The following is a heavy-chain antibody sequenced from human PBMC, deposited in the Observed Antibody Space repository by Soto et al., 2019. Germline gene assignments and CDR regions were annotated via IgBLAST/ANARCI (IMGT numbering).Heavy chain of an antibody. Sequence: PSETLSLTCTVSGGSISGSSYYWGWIRQPPGKGLEWIGSIYYSGSTYYNPSLKSRVTISVDTSKNQFSLKLSSVTAADTAVYYCARRGDSSGYSDYILDYWGQGTLVTVSS. CDR3: ARRGDSSGYSDYILDY. V-gene: IGHV4-39*01. CDR2: IYYSGST. D-gene: IGHD3-22*01. CDR1: GGSISGSSYY. J-gene: IGHJ4*02.